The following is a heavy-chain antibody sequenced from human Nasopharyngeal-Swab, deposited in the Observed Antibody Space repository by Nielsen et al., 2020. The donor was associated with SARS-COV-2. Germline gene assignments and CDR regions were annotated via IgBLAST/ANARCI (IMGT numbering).Heavy chain of an antibody. CDR3: ARIRVGGNYAFEN. Sequence: SETLSLTCTVSGYSISSGYYWGWVRQPPGKGLEWIGNIYHSETTYYDPSLKSRVTISIDTSKNQFSVKLSSVTAADTAVYYCARIRVGGNYAFENWGQGTLVTVSS. V-gene: IGHV4-38-2*02. D-gene: IGHD1-26*01. J-gene: IGHJ4*02. CDR2: IYHSETT. CDR1: GYSISSGYY.